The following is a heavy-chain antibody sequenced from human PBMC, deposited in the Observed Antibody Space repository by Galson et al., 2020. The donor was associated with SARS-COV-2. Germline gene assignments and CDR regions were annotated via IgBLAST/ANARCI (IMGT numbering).Heavy chain of an antibody. Sequence: SETLSLTCNVSTSPILTTSSYWTWIRQSPARGLEWISMIYYSGCSSRGTTSYNPSLQSRLVISLDTSKNQFSLRLNSVSVGDTAVYYCARGYMSSRWFYGMDAWGRGATVTVSS. CDR2: IYYSGCSSRGTT. V-gene: IGHV4-39*01. J-gene: IGHJ6*02. CDR1: TSPILTTSSY. CDR3: ARGYMSSRWFYGMDA. D-gene: IGHD5-12*01.